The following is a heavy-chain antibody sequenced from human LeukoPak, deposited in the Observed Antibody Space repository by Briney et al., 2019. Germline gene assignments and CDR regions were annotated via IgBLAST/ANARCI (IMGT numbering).Heavy chain of an antibody. Sequence: GGSLGLSCAASGFTFSSYSMNWVRQAPGKGLEWVSYISSSSSTIYYADSVKGRFTISRDNAKNSLYLQMNSLRAEDTAVYYCARGQYSSSWYLQPPSDAEYFQHWGQGTLVTVSS. J-gene: IGHJ1*01. CDR3: ARGQYSSSWYLQPPSDAEYFQH. V-gene: IGHV3-48*01. D-gene: IGHD6-13*01. CDR2: ISSSSSTI. CDR1: GFTFSSYS.